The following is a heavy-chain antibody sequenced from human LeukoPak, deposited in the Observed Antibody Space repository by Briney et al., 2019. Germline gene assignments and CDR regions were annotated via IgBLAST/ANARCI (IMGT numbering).Heavy chain of an antibody. Sequence: TSGKVSCKASGFTFTSSAVQGVRQSRGQRLGGRGWIVVGSGNTNYAQKFQERVTITRDMSTSTAYMELSSLRSEDTAVYYCAASGWYRGRWFDPWGQGTLVTVSS. CDR2: IVVGSGNT. J-gene: IGHJ5*02. CDR1: GFTFTSSA. D-gene: IGHD6-19*01. V-gene: IGHV1-58*01. CDR3: AASGWYRGRWFDP.